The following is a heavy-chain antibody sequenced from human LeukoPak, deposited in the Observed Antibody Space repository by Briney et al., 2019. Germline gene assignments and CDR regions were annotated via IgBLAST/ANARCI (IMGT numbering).Heavy chain of an antibody. V-gene: IGHV1-2*02. D-gene: IGHD3-10*01. Sequence: ASVKVSCKASGYTFNGYYMHWVRQAPGQGLEWMGWINPNSGGTNYAQKFQGRVTMTRDTSISTAYMELSRLRSDDTAVYYCARGLLWFGELSHDFDYWGQGTLVTVSS. CDR3: ARGLLWFGELSHDFDY. J-gene: IGHJ4*02. CDR1: GYTFNGYY. CDR2: INPNSGGT.